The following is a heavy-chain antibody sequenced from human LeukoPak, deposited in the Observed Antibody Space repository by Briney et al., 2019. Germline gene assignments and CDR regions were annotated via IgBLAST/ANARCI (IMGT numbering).Heavy chain of an antibody. CDR1: GFTFSSYE. D-gene: IGHD3-22*01. Sequence: PRGSLRLSCAASGFTFSSYEMNWVRQAPGKGLEWVSYISSSGSTIYYADSVKGRFTISRDKAKNSLYLQMNSLRAEDTAVYYCARSPTMIVARGYDWGQGTLVTVSS. V-gene: IGHV3-48*03. CDR3: ARSPTMIVARGYD. J-gene: IGHJ4*02. CDR2: ISSSGSTI.